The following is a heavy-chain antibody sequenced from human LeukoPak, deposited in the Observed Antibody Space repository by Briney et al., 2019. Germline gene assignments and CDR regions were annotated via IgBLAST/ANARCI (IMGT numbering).Heavy chain of an antibody. CDR2: IKSKTDGGTT. D-gene: IGHD3-22*01. J-gene: IGHJ6*02. CDR3: TTDQYYYDSSGYYINYYYYGMDV. Sequence: PGGSLRLSCAASGFTFSNAWMSWVRQAPGKGLEWVGRIKSKTDGGTTDYAAPVKGRFTISRDDSKNTLYLQMNSLKTEDTAVYYWTTDQYYYDSSGYYINYYYYGMDVWGQGTTVTVSS. V-gene: IGHV3-15*01. CDR1: GFTFSNAW.